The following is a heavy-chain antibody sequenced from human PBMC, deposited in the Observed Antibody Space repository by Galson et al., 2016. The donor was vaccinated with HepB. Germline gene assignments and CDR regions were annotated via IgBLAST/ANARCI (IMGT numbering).Heavy chain of an antibody. J-gene: IGHJ3*02. Sequence: SVKVSCKASGGTFTTYPITWVRQAPGQGPECLGRIIPLLGIPKYAQKFQGRLTITADKSTSTTYMELTSLRSEATAVYYCAKPSSGWANDAFDIWGQGTMVTASS. D-gene: IGHD6-19*01. CDR2: IIPLLGIP. CDR1: GGTFTTYP. CDR3: AKPSSGWANDAFDI. V-gene: IGHV1-69*02.